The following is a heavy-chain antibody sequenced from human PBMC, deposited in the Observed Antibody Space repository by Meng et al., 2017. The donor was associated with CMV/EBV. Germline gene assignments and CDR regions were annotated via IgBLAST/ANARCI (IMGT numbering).Heavy chain of an antibody. CDR1: GYSFTSYR. CDR3: GRVLTVEVPPGHIDLPENSYYYAMDV. Sequence: GGSLRLSCKASGYSFTSYRVGWVRQMPGKGLEWMGIMDPGASDIRYSPSFQGHVSISVDKSINTAYLQWSSLKASDTAMYYCGRVLTVEVPPGHIDLPENSYYYAMDVWGQGTTVTVSS. D-gene: IGHD2-15*01. J-gene: IGHJ6*02. CDR2: MDPGASDI. V-gene: IGHV5-51*01.